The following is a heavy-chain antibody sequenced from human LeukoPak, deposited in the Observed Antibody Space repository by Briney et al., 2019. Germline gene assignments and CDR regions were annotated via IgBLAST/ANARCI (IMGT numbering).Heavy chain of an antibody. D-gene: IGHD3-10*01. CDR3: ARDRRRMVRGVTTTHNWFDP. V-gene: IGHV1-3*01. J-gene: IGHJ5*02. Sequence: ASVKVSCKASGYTFTSYAMHWVRQAPGQRLEWMGWINAGNGNTKYSQKFQGRVTITRDTSASTAYMELSSLRSEDTAVYYCARDRRRMVRGVTTTHNWFDPWGQGILVTVSS. CDR2: INAGNGNT. CDR1: GYTFTSYA.